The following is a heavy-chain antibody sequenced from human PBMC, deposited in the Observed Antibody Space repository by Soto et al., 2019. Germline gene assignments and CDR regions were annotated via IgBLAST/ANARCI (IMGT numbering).Heavy chain of an antibody. CDR2: ISYDGSNK. CDR3: ANNLVPAAQVYDMDV. D-gene: IGHD2-2*01. Sequence: PGGSLRLSCAASGFSFSNYGMHWVRQAPGKGLEWVAVISYDGSNKYYADSVKGRFTISRDNSKNTLYLQMNSLRAEDTAVYYCANNLVPAAQVYDMDVWGQGTTVTVSS. V-gene: IGHV3-30*18. CDR1: GFSFSNYG. J-gene: IGHJ6*02.